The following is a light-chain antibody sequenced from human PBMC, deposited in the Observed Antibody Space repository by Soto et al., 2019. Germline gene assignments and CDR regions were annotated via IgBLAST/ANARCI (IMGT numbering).Light chain of an antibody. V-gene: IGKV2-24*01. Sequence: DIVLTQTPLSSPVTVGQPASISCRSSQRLVHSDGNTYLSWLQQRPGQPPRLLIYQISNRCSGVPDRFTGSGAGADFTLKISRVEAEDVETYYCMQATQFPLTFGGGTKVKIK. CDR1: QRLVHSDGNTY. J-gene: IGKJ4*01. CDR2: QIS. CDR3: MQATQFPLT.